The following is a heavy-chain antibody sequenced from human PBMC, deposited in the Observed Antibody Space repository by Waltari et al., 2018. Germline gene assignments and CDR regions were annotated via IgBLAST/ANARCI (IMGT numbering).Heavy chain of an antibody. CDR2: ITHTGTT. D-gene: IGHD6-6*01. CDR3: AARRRSSGAGFDP. Sequence: QVQLQQWGAGLLKPSETQSLTCAVSCGSFSGYYWTWFRQPPGKGLGWIGDITHTGTTNYNSSLKSRVTMSIDTSKNQFSLTVTSVTAADTAIYYCAARRRSSGAGFDPWGQGTLVTVSS. V-gene: IGHV4-34*02. J-gene: IGHJ5*02. CDR1: CGSFSGYY.